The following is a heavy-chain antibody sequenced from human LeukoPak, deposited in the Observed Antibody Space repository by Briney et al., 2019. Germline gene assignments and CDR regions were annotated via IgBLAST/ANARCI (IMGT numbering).Heavy chain of an antibody. D-gene: IGHD3-22*01. CDR2: INHSGST. J-gene: IGHJ4*02. Sequence: SETLSLTCAVYGGSFSGYYWSWIRQPPGKGLEWIGEINHSGSTYYNPSLKSRVTISVDTSKNQFSLKLSSVTAADAAVYYCARHYYDSSGYYAFDYWGQGTLVTVSS. CDR3: ARHYYDSSGYYAFDY. V-gene: IGHV4-34*01. CDR1: GGSFSGYY.